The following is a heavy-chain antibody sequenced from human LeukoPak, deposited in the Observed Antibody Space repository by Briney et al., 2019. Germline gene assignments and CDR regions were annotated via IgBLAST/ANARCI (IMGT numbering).Heavy chain of an antibody. Sequence: SETLSLTCTVSGGSISSYYWSWIRQPAGKGLEWIGRIYTSGSTNYNPSLKSRVTMSVDTSKNQFSLKLSSVTAADTAVYYCASTYYDFWSGHPPGAFDIWGQGTMVTVSS. CDR2: IYTSGST. V-gene: IGHV4-4*07. CDR3: ASTYYDFWSGHPPGAFDI. CDR1: GGSISSYY. J-gene: IGHJ3*02. D-gene: IGHD3-3*01.